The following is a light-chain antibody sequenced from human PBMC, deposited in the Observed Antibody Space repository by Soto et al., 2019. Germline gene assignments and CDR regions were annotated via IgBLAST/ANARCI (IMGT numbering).Light chain of an antibody. Sequence: QTVLTQPASGLWSSGLSIAIYCTGTSSDVGGYNYVSWYQQHPGKAPKLMVYDVSNRPSGVSNRFSGSKSGNTASLTISGLQAEDEADYYCSSYTSSSTYVFGTGTKVPS. CDR3: SSYTSSSTYV. CDR1: SSDVGGYNY. CDR2: DVS. J-gene: IGLJ1*01. V-gene: IGLV2-14*01.